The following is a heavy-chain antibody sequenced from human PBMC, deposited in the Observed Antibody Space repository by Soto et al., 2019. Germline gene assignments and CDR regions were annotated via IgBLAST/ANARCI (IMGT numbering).Heavy chain of an antibody. J-gene: IGHJ3*01. CDR1: GYMLTGYY. CDR3: ARGVWSGYYVGADAFDL. V-gene: IGHV1-2*02. Sequence: QVQLVQSGAEVRKPGDSVKVSCKASGYMLTGYYIHWVRQAPGQRLEWMGWMNHYSGSTNYEPKFLGVFAMTRDTSISKVYMELKYLKSDDTAVYYCARGVWSGYYVGADAFDLWGQGTLVTVSS. D-gene: IGHD3-3*01. CDR2: MNHYSGST.